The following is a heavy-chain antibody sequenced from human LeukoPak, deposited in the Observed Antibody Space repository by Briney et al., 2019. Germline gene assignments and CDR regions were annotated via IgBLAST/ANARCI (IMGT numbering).Heavy chain of an antibody. CDR2: IKQDGSEK. Sequence: QAGGSLRLSCAASGFTFSSYWMSWVRQAPGKGLEWVANIKQDGSEKYYVDSVKGRFTISRDNAKNSLYLQMNSLRAEDTAVYYCARDLGRAAVANFDYWGQGTLVTVSS. CDR3: ARDLGRAAVANFDY. V-gene: IGHV3-7*01. CDR1: GFTFSSYW. D-gene: IGHD6-19*01. J-gene: IGHJ4*02.